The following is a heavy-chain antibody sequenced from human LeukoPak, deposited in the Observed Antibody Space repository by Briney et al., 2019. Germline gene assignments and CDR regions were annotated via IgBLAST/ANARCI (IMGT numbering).Heavy chain of an antibody. CDR1: GGSFSAYY. J-gene: IGHJ4*02. CDR2: INHSGST. Sequence: KPSETLSLTCAVYGGSFSAYYWSWIRQPPGKGLEWIGEINHSGSTNYNPSLKSRVTLSVDTSKSQFSLKLSSVTAADTAVYYCARVGYYDSSGYYDFDYWGQGTLVTVPS. D-gene: IGHD3-22*01. V-gene: IGHV4-34*01. CDR3: ARVGYYDSSGYYDFDY.